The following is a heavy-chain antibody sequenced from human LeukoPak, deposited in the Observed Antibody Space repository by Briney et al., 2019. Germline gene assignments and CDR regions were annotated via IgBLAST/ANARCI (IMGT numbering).Heavy chain of an antibody. J-gene: IGHJ4*02. CDR1: GFSLNTNGVG. V-gene: IGHV2-5*02. CDR2: IYWDADK. D-gene: IGHD2-2*02. Sequence: ESGPTLVNPTQTLTLTCTFSGFSLNTNGVGVVWIRQPPGKALEWLALIYWDADKRYSPSLKSRLTVTKDTSKNQVVLTMTNMDLVDTAKYYCARVGFCSSTSCYSGAYYFDYWGQGTLVTVSS. CDR3: ARVGFCSSTSCYSGAYYFDY.